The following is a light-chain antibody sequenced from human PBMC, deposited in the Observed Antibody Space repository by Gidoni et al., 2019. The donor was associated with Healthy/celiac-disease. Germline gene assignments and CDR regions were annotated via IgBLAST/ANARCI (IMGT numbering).Light chain of an antibody. Sequence: EIVMTHPPATLTVSPGERATLSCRASQSVSSNLAWYQQKPGPAPRLLIYGASTRATGIPARFIGSGSGTEFTLTISSLQSEDFAVYSCQQYNNWPLTFGGGTKVEIK. CDR3: QQYNNWPLT. V-gene: IGKV3-15*01. CDR1: QSVSSN. J-gene: IGKJ4*01. CDR2: GAS.